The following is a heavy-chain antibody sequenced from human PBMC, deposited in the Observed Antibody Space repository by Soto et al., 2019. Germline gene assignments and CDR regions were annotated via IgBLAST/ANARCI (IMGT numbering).Heavy chain of an antibody. J-gene: IGHJ6*02. CDR3: ARTSALPLGYPHGMDV. Sequence: GSGPTLVNPTQTLTLNCTFSGFSLNSNRMCVNWIRQPPGKALEWLALIDWDDDKYYSTSLKTRLTISRDTSKNQVVLTMTNMDPVDTATYYCARTSALPLGYPHGMDVWGQGTTVTVSS. CDR1: GFSLNSNRMC. V-gene: IGHV2-70*13. CDR2: IDWDDDK. D-gene: IGHD7-27*01.